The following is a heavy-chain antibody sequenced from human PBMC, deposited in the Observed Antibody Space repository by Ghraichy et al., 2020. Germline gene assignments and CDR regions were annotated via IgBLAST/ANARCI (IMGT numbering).Heavy chain of an antibody. Sequence: GGSLRLSCAASGFTFSSYAMSWVRQAPGKGLEWVSAISGSGGSTYYADSVKGRFTISRDNSKNTLYLQMNSLRAEDTAVYYCAKDGKVAVAPYYYYGMDVWGQGTTVTVSS. CDR1: GFTFSSYA. CDR3: AKDGKVAVAPYYYYGMDV. V-gene: IGHV3-23*01. CDR2: ISGSGGST. D-gene: IGHD6-19*01. J-gene: IGHJ6*02.